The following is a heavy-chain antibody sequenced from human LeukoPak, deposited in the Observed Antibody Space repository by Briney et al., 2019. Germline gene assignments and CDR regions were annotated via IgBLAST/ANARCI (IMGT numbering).Heavy chain of an antibody. CDR1: GGSFSGYY. CDR2: INHSGST. Sequence: PSETLSLTCAVSGGSFSGYYWSWIRQPPGKGLEWVGEINHSGSTNYNPSLKSRVTISVDTSKNQFSLKLSSVTPADTAVYYCAMPDLTYCGGDCYSSPAFDIWGQGTMVTVSS. V-gene: IGHV4-34*01. J-gene: IGHJ3*02. D-gene: IGHD2-21*02. CDR3: AMPDLTYCGGDCYSSPAFDI.